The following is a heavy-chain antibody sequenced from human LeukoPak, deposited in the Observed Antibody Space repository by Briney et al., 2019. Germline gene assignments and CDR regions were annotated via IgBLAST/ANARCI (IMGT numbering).Heavy chain of an antibody. D-gene: IGHD6-13*01. CDR2: ISYDGSNK. V-gene: IGHV3-30*03. J-gene: IGHJ4*02. Sequence: PGRSLRLSCAASGFTFSSYGMHCVRQAPGKGLEWVAVISYDGSNKYYADSVKGRFTISRDNAKNSLYLQMNSLRAEDTAVYYCARDRTAAGDYWGQGTLVIVSS. CDR1: GFTFSSYG. CDR3: ARDRTAAGDY.